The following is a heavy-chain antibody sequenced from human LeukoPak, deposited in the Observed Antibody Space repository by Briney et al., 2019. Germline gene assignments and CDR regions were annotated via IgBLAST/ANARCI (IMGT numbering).Heavy chain of an antibody. V-gene: IGHV1-2*02. CDR3: ARRLRYFDWPYLAAFDI. CDR1: GFTFTGYY. D-gene: IGHD3-9*01. J-gene: IGHJ3*02. Sequence: ASVKVSCKASGFTFTGYYIHWVRQAPGQGLEWMGWINPNSGGTNYAQKFQGRVTMTRDTSISTAYMELSRLRSDDTAVYYCARRLRYFDWPYLAAFDIWGQGTMVTVSS. CDR2: INPNSGGT.